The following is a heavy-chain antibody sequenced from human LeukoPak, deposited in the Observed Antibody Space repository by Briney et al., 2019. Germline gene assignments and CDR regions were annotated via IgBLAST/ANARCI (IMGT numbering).Heavy chain of an antibody. CDR3: ARGRSNYYGMDV. CDR2: IYYNGNT. V-gene: IGHV4-61*01. Sequence: SETLSLTCTVSGGSIRSSYYYWNWIRRPPGKGLEWIGYIYYNGNTNYSPSLKSRVTMSVDTSKNLFSLKVSSVTAADTAVYYCARGRSNYYGMDVWGQGTTVTVSS. J-gene: IGHJ6*02. D-gene: IGHD1-26*01. CDR1: GGSIRSSYYY.